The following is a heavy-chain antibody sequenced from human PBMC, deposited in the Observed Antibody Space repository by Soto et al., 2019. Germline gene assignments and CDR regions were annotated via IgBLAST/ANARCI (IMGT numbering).Heavy chain of an antibody. Sequence: EVQLVESGGGLIQPGGSLRLSCAASGFTVSSNYMSWVRQAPGKGLEWVSVIYSGGSTYYAHSVKGRFTISRDNSKNTLYLQMTSLRAEDTAVYYCARDRVESGYPEYFQHWGQGTLVTVSS. D-gene: IGHD3-22*01. J-gene: IGHJ1*01. CDR3: ARDRVESGYPEYFQH. CDR1: GFTVSSNY. CDR2: IYSGGST. V-gene: IGHV3-53*01.